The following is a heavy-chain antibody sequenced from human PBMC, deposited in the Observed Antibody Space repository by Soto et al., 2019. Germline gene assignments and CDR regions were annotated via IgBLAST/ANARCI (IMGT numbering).Heavy chain of an antibody. CDR2: IIPIFGTA. D-gene: IGHD1-7*01. CDR3: ARELELWFDP. J-gene: IGHJ5*02. V-gene: IGHV1-69*13. CDR1: GGTFSSYA. Sequence: VASVKVSCKASGGTFSSYAISWVRQAPGQGLEWMGGIIPIFGTANYAQKFQGRVTITADESTSTAYMELSSLRSGDTAVYYCARELELWFDPWGQGTLVTVSS.